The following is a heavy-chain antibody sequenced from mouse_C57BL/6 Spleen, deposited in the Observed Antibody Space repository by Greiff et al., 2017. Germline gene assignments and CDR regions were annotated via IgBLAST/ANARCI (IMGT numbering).Heavy chain of an antibody. CDR2: IDPETGGT. CDR3: TRHYRGGFAY. V-gene: IGHV1-15*01. Sequence: VQLQESGAELVRPGASVTLSCKASGYTFTDYEMHWVKQTPVHGLEWIGAIDPETGGTAYNQKFKGKAILTADKSSSTAYMELRSLTSEDSAVYYCTRHYRGGFAYWGQGTLVTGSA. CDR1: GYTFTDYE. D-gene: IGHD1-1*01. J-gene: IGHJ3*01.